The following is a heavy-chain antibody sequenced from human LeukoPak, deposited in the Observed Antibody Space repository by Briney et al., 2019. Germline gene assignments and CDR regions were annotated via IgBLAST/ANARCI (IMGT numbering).Heavy chain of an antibody. CDR1: GFTFRSYS. Sequence: GGSLRLSCAASGFTFRSYSLNWVRQAPGKGLEWISYISTTNTIHYADSVKGRFTVSRDNARNSLYLQMNSLRVEDTAVYHCITVTYDFDNWGQGTLVTVSS. CDR3: ITVTYDFDN. J-gene: IGHJ4*02. CDR2: ISTTNTI. D-gene: IGHD4-17*01. V-gene: IGHV3-48*04.